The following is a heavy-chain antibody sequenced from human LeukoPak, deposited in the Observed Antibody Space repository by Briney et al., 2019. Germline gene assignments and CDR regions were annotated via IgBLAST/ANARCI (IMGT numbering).Heavy chain of an antibody. Sequence: GGSLRLSCAASGFTFSSYGMSWVRQAPGKGLEWVSAISGSGGSTYYADSVKGRFTISRDNSKNTLYLQMNSLRDEDTAVYYCAKDYGSGSYYNGVYFDYWGQGTLVTVSS. J-gene: IGHJ4*02. CDR1: GFTFSSYG. V-gene: IGHV3-23*01. CDR3: AKDYGSGSYYNGVYFDY. D-gene: IGHD3-10*01. CDR2: ISGSGGST.